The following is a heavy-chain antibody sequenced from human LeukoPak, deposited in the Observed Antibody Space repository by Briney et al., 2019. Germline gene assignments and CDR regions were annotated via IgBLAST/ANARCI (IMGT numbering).Heavy chain of an antibody. CDR1: GFTFGSYA. V-gene: IGHV3-23*01. Sequence: GGSLRLSCTASGFTFGSYAMSWVRQAPGKGLEWVSIIIVHGDSPYYADSVRGRFTISRDNSENTLSLQMNSLTAEDTAVYFCARVESGGKPIFDYWGQGTLVVVSS. CDR2: IIVHGDSP. D-gene: IGHD1-1*01. J-gene: IGHJ4*02. CDR3: ARVESGGKPIFDY.